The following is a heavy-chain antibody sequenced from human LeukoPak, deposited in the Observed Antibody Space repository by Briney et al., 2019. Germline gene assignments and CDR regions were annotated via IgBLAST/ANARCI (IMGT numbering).Heavy chain of an antibody. CDR3: ARDEMATIKGGFDY. J-gene: IGHJ4*02. V-gene: IGHV4-39*02. Sequence: SETLSLTCTVSGASISSSSSYWGWIRQPPGKGLEWIGSIYFGGSTYYTPALQSRVTISVDTSKNHFSLKVTSVTAADTAVYYCARDEMATIKGGFDYWGQGTLVTVSS. CDR1: GASISSSSSY. CDR2: IYFGGST. D-gene: IGHD5-24*01.